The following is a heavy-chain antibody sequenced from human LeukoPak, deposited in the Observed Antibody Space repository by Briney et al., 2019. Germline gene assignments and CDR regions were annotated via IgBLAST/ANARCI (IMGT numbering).Heavy chain of an antibody. V-gene: IGHV1-18*01. D-gene: IGHD6-13*01. CDR2: VSGYNGDT. CDR1: GYTFTSYG. J-gene: IGHJ3*02. Sequence: APVKVSCKASGYTFTSYGVTWVRQAPGQGLERMGWVSGYNGDTDYAQNLQGRVTMTTDTSTSTAYMELRSLRSDDTAVYYCARGAAAGTGSAFDIWGQGTMVTVSS. CDR3: ARGAAAGTGSAFDI.